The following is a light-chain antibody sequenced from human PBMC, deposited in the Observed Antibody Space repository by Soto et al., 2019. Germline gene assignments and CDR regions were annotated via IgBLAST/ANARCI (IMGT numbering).Light chain of an antibody. Sequence: IQVAHSPPTLSASWGDRVAMTFRASQTISTWMAWYQQKPGKAPKLLVYDASTLQSGVASRFSGSGSGTEFTLTISSLQPEDFATYFCQQSYNIPPEFGQGTKVDIK. CDR3: QQSYNIPPE. V-gene: IGKV1-39*01. CDR1: QTISTW. CDR2: DAS. J-gene: IGKJ1*01.